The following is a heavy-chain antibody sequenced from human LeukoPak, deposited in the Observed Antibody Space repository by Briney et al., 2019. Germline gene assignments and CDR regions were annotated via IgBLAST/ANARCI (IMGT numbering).Heavy chain of an antibody. D-gene: IGHD3-22*01. Sequence: GGSLRLSCAASGFTFSSYAMSWVRQAPGKGLEWVSAISGSGGSTYYADSVKGRFTISSDNSKNTLYLQMNSLRAEDTAVYYCAKDPPSNYYDSSGYLDYWGQGTLVTVSS. CDR1: GFTFSSYA. CDR3: AKDPPSNYYDSSGYLDY. V-gene: IGHV3-23*01. J-gene: IGHJ4*02. CDR2: ISGSGGST.